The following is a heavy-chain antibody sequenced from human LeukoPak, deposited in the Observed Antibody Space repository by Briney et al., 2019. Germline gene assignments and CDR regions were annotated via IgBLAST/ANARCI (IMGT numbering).Heavy chain of an antibody. D-gene: IGHD2-2*01. CDR3: AKVGVPAARPYYYYYMDV. V-gene: IGHV3-30-3*01. J-gene: IGHJ6*03. Sequence: GGSLRLSCAASGFTFSSYAMHWVRQAPGKGLEWVAVVSYDGSNKYYADSVKGRFTISRDNSKNTLYLQMNSLRAEDTAVYYCAKVGVPAARPYYYYYMDVWGKGTTVTVSS. CDR1: GFTFSSYA. CDR2: VSYDGSNK.